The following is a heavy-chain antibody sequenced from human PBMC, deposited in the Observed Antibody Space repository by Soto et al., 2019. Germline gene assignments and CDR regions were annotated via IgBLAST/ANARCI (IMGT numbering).Heavy chain of an antibody. CDR3: AKDRSSYGSGGQEYYYYGMDV. CDR2: ISGSGGST. V-gene: IGHV3-23*01. J-gene: IGHJ6*02. D-gene: IGHD3-10*01. CDR1: GFTFSSYA. Sequence: PGGSLRLSCAASGFTFSSYAMSWVRQAPGKGLEWVSAISGSGGSTYYADSVKGRFTISRDNSKNTLYLQMNSLRAEDTAVYYCAKDRSSYGSGGQEYYYYGMDVCGQGTTATVYS.